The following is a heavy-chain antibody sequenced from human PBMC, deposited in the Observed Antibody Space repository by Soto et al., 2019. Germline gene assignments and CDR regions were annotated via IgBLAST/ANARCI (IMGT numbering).Heavy chain of an antibody. CDR1: GFAFSSYW. J-gene: IGHJ5*02. V-gene: IGHV3-7*01. Sequence: EVQLVESGGGLVQPGGSLRLSCAASGFAFSSYWMSWVRQAPGKGLEWVANIKQDGSEKYYVDSVKGRFTISRDNAKNSLYLQMNSLRAEDTAVYYCARGYCSGGSCLFLDPWGQGTLVTVSS. CDR2: IKQDGSEK. D-gene: IGHD2-15*01. CDR3: ARGYCSGGSCLFLDP.